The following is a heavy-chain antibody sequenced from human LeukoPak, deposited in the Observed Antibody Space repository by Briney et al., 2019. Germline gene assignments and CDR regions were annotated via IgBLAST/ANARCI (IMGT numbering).Heavy chain of an antibody. CDR2: ISYDGSNK. V-gene: IGHV3-30-3*01. D-gene: IGHD1-26*01. CDR3: ARGTGGNYYHY. CDR1: GFTFSSYA. Sequence: GSLRLSCAASGFTFSSYAMHWVRQAPGKGLEWVAVISYDGSNKYYADSVKGRFTISRDNSKNTLYLQMNSLRAEDTAVYYCARGTGGNYYHYWGQGTLVTVSS. J-gene: IGHJ4*02.